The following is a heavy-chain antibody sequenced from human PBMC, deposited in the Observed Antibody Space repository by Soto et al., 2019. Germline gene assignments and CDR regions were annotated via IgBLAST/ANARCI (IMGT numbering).Heavy chain of an antibody. D-gene: IGHD3-3*02. J-gene: IGHJ5*02. CDR3: VRNRTNGISDSCRLYKWFDP. V-gene: IGHV4-39*01. CDR2: VYYSGST. CDR1: GGSISGSSDY. Sequence: SETLSLTCSVSGGSISGSSDYWGWIRQAPEKGLEWIGSVYYSGSTYYNPSLKSRVSVTVDTSKNQFSLKLGSVTAADTAIYYCVRNRTNGISDSCRLYKWFDPWGQGTRAPSPQ.